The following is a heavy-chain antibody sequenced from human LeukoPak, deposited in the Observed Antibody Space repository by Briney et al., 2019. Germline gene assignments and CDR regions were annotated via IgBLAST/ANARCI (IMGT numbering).Heavy chain of an antibody. Sequence: PSETLSFTCAVYGGSFSGYYWSWIRQPPGKGLEWIGEINHSGSTNYNPSLKSRVTISVDTSKNQFSLKLSSVTAADTAVYYCARDFIVVVPAAIRSYSYCSGGSCYRSLYYFDYWGQGTLVTVSS. D-gene: IGHD2-15*01. J-gene: IGHJ4*02. CDR3: ARDFIVVVPAAIRSYSYCSGGSCYRSLYYFDY. V-gene: IGHV4-34*01. CDR1: GGSFSGYY. CDR2: INHSGST.